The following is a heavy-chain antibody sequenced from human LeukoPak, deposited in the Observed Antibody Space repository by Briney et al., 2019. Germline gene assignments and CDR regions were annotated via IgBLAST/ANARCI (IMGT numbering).Heavy chain of an antibody. D-gene: IGHD3-22*01. CDR3: ARRQESYDSSGYQKPRAEYSQH. J-gene: IGHJ1*01. Sequence: ASVKVSCKASGYTFASYDINWVRQATGQGLEWMGWMNPNSGNTGYAQKFQGRVTMTRNTSTSTAYMELSSLRSDDTAVYYCARRQESYDSSGYQKPRAEYSQHWGQGTLVTVSS. V-gene: IGHV1-8*01. CDR1: GYTFASYD. CDR2: MNPNSGNT.